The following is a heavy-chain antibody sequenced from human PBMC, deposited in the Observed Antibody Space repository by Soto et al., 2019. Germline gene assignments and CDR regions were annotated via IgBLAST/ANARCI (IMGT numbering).Heavy chain of an antibody. J-gene: IGHJ4*02. V-gene: IGHV4-59*01. CDR2: IFYSGIT. D-gene: IGHD2-15*01. CDR3: ARVFCSGGNCYSTYYFDY. Sequence: QVQLQESGPGLVKPSETLSLTCTVSGGSISTYYWTWIRQPPGKGLEWIGYIFYSGITNYNPSLKSRVTISVDTSRNQFSLKLSSVTAADTAVYYCARVFCSGGNCYSTYYFDYWGQGTLVTVSS. CDR1: GGSISTYY.